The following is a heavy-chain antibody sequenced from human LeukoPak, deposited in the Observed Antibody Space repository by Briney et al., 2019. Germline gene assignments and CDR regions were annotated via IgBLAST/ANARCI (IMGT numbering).Heavy chain of an antibody. CDR2: ISVYNANT. V-gene: IGHV1-18*01. J-gene: IGHJ3*02. Sequence: ASVKVSCKASGYTFTSYGISWVRQAPGQGLEWMGWISVYNANTNYAQKLQGRVAMTTDTSTSTAYMELRSLRSDDTAVYYCARDRYDFWSGYLGGGAFDIWGQGTMVTVSS. CDR3: ARDRYDFWSGYLGGGAFDI. D-gene: IGHD3-3*01. CDR1: GYTFTSYG.